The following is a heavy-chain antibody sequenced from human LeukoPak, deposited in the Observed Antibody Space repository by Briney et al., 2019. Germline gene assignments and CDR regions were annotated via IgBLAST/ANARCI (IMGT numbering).Heavy chain of an antibody. CDR1: GYSFTSYW. D-gene: IGHD2-2*01. CDR3: ARQVPAATNWFDP. J-gene: IGHJ5*02. Sequence: GESLKISCKGFGYSFTSYWIGWVRQMPGKGLEWMGIIYPGDSDTRYSPSFQGQVTISADKSISTAYPQWSSLKASDTAMYYCARQVPAATNWFDPWGQGTLVTVSS. CDR2: IYPGDSDT. V-gene: IGHV5-51*01.